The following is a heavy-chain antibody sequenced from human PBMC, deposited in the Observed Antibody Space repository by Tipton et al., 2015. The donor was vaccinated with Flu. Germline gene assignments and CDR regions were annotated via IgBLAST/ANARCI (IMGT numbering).Heavy chain of an antibody. CDR3: ASDPRLSGSEAQDY. Sequence: QVQLVQSGAEVKKPGASVKVSCKTSGYTFTSSFIQWVRQAPGQGLEWMGIINPNVDSTNCAQKFQGRLTITRDTSTSTVYMELSSLTSENTAVFFCASDPRLSGSEAQDYWGQGTLVTVSS. CDR2: INPNVDST. D-gene: IGHD5-12*01. V-gene: IGHV1-46*01. J-gene: IGHJ4*02. CDR1: GYTFTSSF.